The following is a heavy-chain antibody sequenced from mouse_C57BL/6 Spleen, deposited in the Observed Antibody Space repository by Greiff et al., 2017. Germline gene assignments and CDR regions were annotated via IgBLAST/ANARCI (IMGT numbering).Heavy chain of an antibody. CDR1: GYTFTDYY. J-gene: IGHJ2*01. CDR3: SRLTGTNDFDY. Sequence: VQLKQSGPVLVKPGASVKMSCKASGYTFTDYYMHWVKQSHGKSLEWIGVINPYNGGTSYNQKFKGKATLTVDKSSSTAYMELNSLTSEDSAVHYCSRLTGTNDFDYWGQGTTLTVSS. V-gene: IGHV1-19*01. CDR2: INPYNGGT. D-gene: IGHD4-1*01.